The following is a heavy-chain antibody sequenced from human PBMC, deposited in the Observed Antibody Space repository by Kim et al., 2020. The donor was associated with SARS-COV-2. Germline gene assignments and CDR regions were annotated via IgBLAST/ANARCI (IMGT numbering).Heavy chain of an antibody. D-gene: IGHD2-8*01. CDR3: ATARVAAGVRYYYYGMEV. V-gene: IGHV3-15*01. Sequence: KGRFTISRDESQNTLFLQMNSLKTEDTAVYYCATARVAAGVRYYYYGMEVWGQGTTVTVSS. J-gene: IGHJ6*02.